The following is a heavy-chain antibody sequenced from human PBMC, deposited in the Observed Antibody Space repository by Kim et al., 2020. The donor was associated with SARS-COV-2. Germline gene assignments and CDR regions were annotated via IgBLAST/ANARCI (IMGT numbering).Heavy chain of an antibody. CDR2: INHSGST. J-gene: IGHJ4*02. CDR1: GGSFSGYY. V-gene: IGHV4-34*01. Sequence: SETLSLTCAVYGGSFSGYYWSWIRQPPGKGLEWIGEINHSGSTNYNPSLKSRVTISVDTSKNQFSLKLSSVTAADTAVYYCARGTLYDYVWGSYRYSSFFDYWGQGTLVTVSS. CDR3: ARGTLYDYVWGSYRYSSFFDY. D-gene: IGHD3-16*02.